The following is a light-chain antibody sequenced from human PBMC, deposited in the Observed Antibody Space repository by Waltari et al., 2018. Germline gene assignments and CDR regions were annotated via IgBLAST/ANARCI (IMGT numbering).Light chain of an antibody. CDR3: QQSYIIPLT. CDR2: AAS. V-gene: IGKV1-39*01. J-gene: IGKJ4*01. Sequence: DVQMTQSPSSLSAFPGDTVIITCRASQSIRTYLYWYQMKVGEAPKLLIYAASILQSGVPSRFIGSGSGTDFTLTISSLQPEDFATYYWQQSYIIPLTFGGGSKVEIK. CDR1: QSIRTY.